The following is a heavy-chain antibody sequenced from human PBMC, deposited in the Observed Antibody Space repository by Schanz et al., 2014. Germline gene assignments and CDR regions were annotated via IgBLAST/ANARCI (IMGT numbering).Heavy chain of an antibody. Sequence: QVQLVQSGAEVKKPGASVKVSCRASGYAFSDYGITWVRQAPGQGLEWMGRIIPILGIANYAQKFQGRVTFTADKSTSTAYMELSSLKSEDTAVYYCARDQSPYTNSSDVRYFDYWGQGSLVTVSS. CDR3: ARDQSPYTNSSDVRYFDY. CDR2: IIPILGIA. V-gene: IGHV1-69*09. CDR1: GYAFSDYG. J-gene: IGHJ4*02. D-gene: IGHD6-6*01.